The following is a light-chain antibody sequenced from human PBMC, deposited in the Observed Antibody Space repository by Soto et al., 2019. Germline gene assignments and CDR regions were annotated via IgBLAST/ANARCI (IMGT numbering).Light chain of an antibody. CDR2: SDS. Sequence: QSVLTQPPSASGTPGQGVIISCSGSTSNIGPNSVYWYQQLPGTAPKLLIYSDSQRPSGVPDRFSGSKSGISASLAIGGLRSEDEADYYCASWDDSLRGVVFGGGTKLTVL. J-gene: IGLJ2*01. CDR3: ASWDDSLRGVV. CDR1: TSNIGPNS. V-gene: IGLV1-47*02.